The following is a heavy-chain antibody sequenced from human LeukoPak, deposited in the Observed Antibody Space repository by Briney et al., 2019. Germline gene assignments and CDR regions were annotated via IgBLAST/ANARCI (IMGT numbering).Heavy chain of an antibody. CDR2: IYYSGST. J-gene: IGHJ4*02. CDR1: GGSISSYY. V-gene: IGHV4-59*01. Sequence: PETLSLTCTVSGGSISSYYWSWIRQPPGKGLEWIGYIYYSGSTNYNPSLKSRVTISVDTSKNQFSQELSSVTAADTAVYYCARGHFDWLLPIDYWGQGTLVTVSS. CDR3: ARGHFDWLLPIDY. D-gene: IGHD3-9*01.